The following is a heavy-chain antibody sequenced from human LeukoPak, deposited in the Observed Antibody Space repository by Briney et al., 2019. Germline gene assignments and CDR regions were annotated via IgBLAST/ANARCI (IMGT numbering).Heavy chain of an antibody. J-gene: IGHJ6*03. CDR1: GFTFSSYG. CDR2: IRYDGSNK. CDR3: AKDGRGYCSSTSCFYGYYYYYYMDV. V-gene: IGHV3-30*02. D-gene: IGHD2-2*01. Sequence: GGSLRLSCAASGFTFSSYGMHWVRQAPGKGLEWVAFIRYDGSNKYYADSVKGRFTISRDNSKNTLYLQMNSLRAEDTAVYYCAKDGRGYCSSTSCFYGYYYYYYMDVWGKGTTVTVSS.